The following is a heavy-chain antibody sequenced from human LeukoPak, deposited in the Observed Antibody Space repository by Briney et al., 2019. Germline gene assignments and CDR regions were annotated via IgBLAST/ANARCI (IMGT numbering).Heavy chain of an antibody. Sequence: GTSLRLSCAASGFTFGGYGMHWVRQAPGKGPEWVSLISFDGSEKNCADSVKGRFTISRDDSKNTLYLRMNSLRAEDTAVYYCARAGIYGSGSLDAFDIWGQGTMVTVSS. CDR2: ISFDGSEK. CDR3: ARAGIYGSGSLDAFDI. V-gene: IGHV3-30*03. J-gene: IGHJ3*02. CDR1: GFTFGGYG. D-gene: IGHD3-10*01.